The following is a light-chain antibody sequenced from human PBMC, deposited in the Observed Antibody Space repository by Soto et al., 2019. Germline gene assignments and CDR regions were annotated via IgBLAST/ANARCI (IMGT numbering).Light chain of an antibody. CDR3: QEYTTYSRT. Sequence: DIQMTQSPSTLSASVGDRVTITCRASHSISSWLAWYQQKPGKAPKVLIYDASTLESGVPSRFSGGGSGTEFTLTITCLQPDDFATYYCQEYTTYSRTFGQGTKVEVK. CDR2: DAS. V-gene: IGKV1-5*01. J-gene: IGKJ1*01. CDR1: HSISSW.